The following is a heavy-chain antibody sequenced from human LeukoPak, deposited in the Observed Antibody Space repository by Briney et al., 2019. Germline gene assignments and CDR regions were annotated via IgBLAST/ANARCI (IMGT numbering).Heavy chain of an antibody. CDR1: GGSISSYY. D-gene: IGHD5-12*01. Sequence: SETLSLTCTVSGGSISSYYWSWIRQPPGKGLEWIGYIYYSGSTNYNPSLKSRVTISVDTSNNQFSLKLSSVTAADTAVYYCARGNSGYDPSRMDVWGQGTTVTVSS. J-gene: IGHJ6*02. V-gene: IGHV4-59*12. CDR3: ARGNSGYDPSRMDV. CDR2: IYYSGST.